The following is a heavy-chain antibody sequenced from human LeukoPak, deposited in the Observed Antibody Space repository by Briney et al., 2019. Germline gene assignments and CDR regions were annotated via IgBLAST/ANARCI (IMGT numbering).Heavy chain of an antibody. Sequence: GGSLRLSCAASGFTFSNYWMHWVRQAPGKGLVWVSRIDGDRSSLAYADSVKGRFTVSRDNAKNTLYLQMDSLRAEDTAVYYCSRASYSAPTPGYWGQGTLVTVSS. D-gene: IGHD1-26*01. V-gene: IGHV3-74*01. J-gene: IGHJ4*02. CDR1: GFTFSNYW. CDR3: SRASYSAPTPGY. CDR2: IDGDRSSL.